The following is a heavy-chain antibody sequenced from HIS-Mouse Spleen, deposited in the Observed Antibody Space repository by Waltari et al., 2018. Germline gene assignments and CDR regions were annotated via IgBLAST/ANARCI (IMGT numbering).Heavy chain of an antibody. J-gene: IGHJ4*02. CDR1: GFTFSSYG. CDR3: AKDRGSQFDY. Sequence: QVQLVESGGGVVQPGRSLRLSCAASGFTFSSYGMHWVRQAPGKGLELVAVISYDGSNNYYADSVKGRFTISRDKSKNTLYLQMNSLRAEDTAVYYCAKDRGSQFDYWGQGTLVTVSS. D-gene: IGHD1-26*01. CDR2: ISYDGSNN. V-gene: IGHV3-30*18.